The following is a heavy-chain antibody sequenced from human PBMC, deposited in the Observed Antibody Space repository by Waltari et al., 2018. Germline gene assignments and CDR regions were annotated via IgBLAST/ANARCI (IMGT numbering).Heavy chain of an antibody. Sequence: EVQLVESGGGLVQPGGSLRLSCAASGFGFRSYGMNWVRQAPGKGVEWVAHISGAGFPIYYADSVKGRFTISRDNAKNSLFLQMNGLRAEDTAVYYCVPMGASRLTWTDWGQGTPVTVSS. V-gene: IGHV3-48*01. J-gene: IGHJ4*02. CDR3: VPMGASRLTWTD. CDR1: GFGFRSYG. D-gene: IGHD1-26*01. CDR2: ISGAGFPI.